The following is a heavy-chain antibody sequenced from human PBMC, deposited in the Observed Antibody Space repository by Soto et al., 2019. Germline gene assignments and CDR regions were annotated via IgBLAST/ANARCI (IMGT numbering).Heavy chain of an antibody. CDR2: IYYSGST. D-gene: IGHD2-2*01. CDR3: ARVAVYCSSTSCYQVNWFDP. J-gene: IGHJ5*02. V-gene: IGHV4-31*03. Sequence: QVQLQESGPGLVKPSQTLSLTCTVSGGSISSGGYYWSWIRQHPGKGLEWIGYIYYSGSTYYNPSLKSRVTISVDTSKNQFSLNLSSVTAADTAVYYCARVAVYCSSTSCYQVNWFDPWGQGTLVTVSS. CDR1: GGSISSGGYY.